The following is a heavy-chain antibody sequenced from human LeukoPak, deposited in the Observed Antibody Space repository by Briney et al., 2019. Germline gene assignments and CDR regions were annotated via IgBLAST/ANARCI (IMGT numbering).Heavy chain of an antibody. J-gene: IGHJ3*02. CDR2: IWYDGSNK. V-gene: IGHV3-33*06. D-gene: IGHD1-26*01. CDR3: AKDRIVGATRDAFDI. CDR1: GFTFSSYG. Sequence: GRSLRLSCAASGFTFSSYGMHWVRQAPGKGLEWVAVIWYDGSNKYYADSVKGRFTISRDNSKNTLYLQMNSLRAEDTAVYYCAKDRIVGATRDAFDIWGQGTMVTVSS.